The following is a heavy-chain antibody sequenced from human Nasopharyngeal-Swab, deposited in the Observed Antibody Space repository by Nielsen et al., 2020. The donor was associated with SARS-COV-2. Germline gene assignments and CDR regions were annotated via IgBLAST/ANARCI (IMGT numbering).Heavy chain of an antibody. CDR1: GLTVSSTY. J-gene: IGHJ4*02. CDR3: ARDSGFLEWLLLGYFDY. Sequence: GESLKISCAVSGLTVSSTYMSWVRQAPGKGLEWVSVTEIGGTTHYADSVKGRFSISRDSSTNTLYLQMNNVRAEDTAVYYCARDSGFLEWLLLGYFDYWGQGTLVTVSS. V-gene: IGHV3-53*01. CDR2: TEIGGTT. D-gene: IGHD3-3*01.